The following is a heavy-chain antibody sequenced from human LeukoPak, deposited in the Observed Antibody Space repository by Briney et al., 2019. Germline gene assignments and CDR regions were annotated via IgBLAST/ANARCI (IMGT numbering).Heavy chain of an antibody. J-gene: IGHJ4*02. V-gene: IGHV4-59*02. CDR1: GGSVSPYS. CDR3: ARLFITMIVIPGGYFDY. D-gene: IGHD3-22*01. CDR2: ISYSGST. Sequence: PSETLSLTCTVSGGSVSPYSWSWIRQPPGEGLEWLGYISYSGSTDYNPSLKSRVTMSIDTSKNQFSLKLSSVTAADTAVYYCARLFITMIVIPGGYFDYWGQGTLVTVSS.